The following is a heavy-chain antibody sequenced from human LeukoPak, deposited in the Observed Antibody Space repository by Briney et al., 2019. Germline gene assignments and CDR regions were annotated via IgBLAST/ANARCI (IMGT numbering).Heavy chain of an antibody. J-gene: IGHJ4*01. CDR3: AKQSNNHYYQKALDY. Sequence: PGVSLRLSCAASGFTFRTYTMHWVREAPGKGLEGVAAISDDGNNAFYSDSAKGRLTISRDSSNNTLYLQMNSLRAEDTAVYLCAKQSNNHYYQKALDYWGPRTLVT. V-gene: IGHV3-30-3*01. CDR2: ISDDGNNA. D-gene: IGHD1-26*01. CDR1: GFTFRTYT.